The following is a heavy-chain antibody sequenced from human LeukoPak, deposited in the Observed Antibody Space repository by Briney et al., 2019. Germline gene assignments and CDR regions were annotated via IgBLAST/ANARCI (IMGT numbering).Heavy chain of an antibody. D-gene: IGHD6-19*01. J-gene: IGHJ4*02. V-gene: IGHV3-23*01. CDR3: AKVFYSSGWYGAKYDY. CDR1: GFTFSSYA. Sequence: GGSLRLSCAASGFTFSSYAMSWVRQAPGKGLEWVSAINGSGGSTYYADSVKGRITISRDNSKNTLYLQMNSLRAEDTAVYYCAKVFYSSGWYGAKYDYWGQGTLVTVSS. CDR2: INGSGGST.